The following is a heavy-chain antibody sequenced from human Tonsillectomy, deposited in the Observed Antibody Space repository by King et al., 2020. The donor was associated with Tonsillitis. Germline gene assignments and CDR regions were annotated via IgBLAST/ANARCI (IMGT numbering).Heavy chain of an antibody. J-gene: IGHJ6*03. Sequence: LQLQESGPGLVKPSETLSLTCTVSGGSISSSSYYWGWIRQPPGKGLEWIVSTSYSGNTYYNPSLKRRVTISVDTSKNQFSLQLSSVTAADTAVFYCARRRLRVSTRGGHYYMDVWGKGTTVTVSS. CDR2: TSYSGNT. CDR3: ARRRLRVSTRGGHYYMDV. V-gene: IGHV4-39*01. CDR1: GGSISSSSYY. D-gene: IGHD3-10*01.